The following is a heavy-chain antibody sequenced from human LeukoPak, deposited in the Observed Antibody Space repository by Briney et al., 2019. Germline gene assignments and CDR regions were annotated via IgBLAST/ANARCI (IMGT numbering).Heavy chain of an antibody. CDR2: IYYSGST. D-gene: IGHD3-9*01. Sequence: SETLSLTCTVSGGSISSYYWNWIRQPPGKGLEWIGYIYYSGSTNYNPSLKSRVTISVDTSKNQFSLKLSSVTAADTAVYYCARGMDYDILTGPAYYMDVWGKGTTVTVSS. CDR3: ARGMDYDILTGPAYYMDV. J-gene: IGHJ6*03. CDR1: GGSISSYY. V-gene: IGHV4-59*01.